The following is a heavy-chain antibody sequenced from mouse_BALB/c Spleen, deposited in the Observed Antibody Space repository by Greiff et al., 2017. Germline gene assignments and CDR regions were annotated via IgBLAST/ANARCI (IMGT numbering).Heavy chain of an antibody. J-gene: IGHJ3*01. Sequence: EVQLQQSGPELVKPGASVKMSCKASGYTFTSYVMHWVKQKPGQGLEWIGYINPYNDGTKYNEKFKGKATLTSDKSSSTAYMELSSLTSEDSAVYYCARNYRYDDGAWFADWGQGTLVTVSA. CDR2: INPYNDGT. D-gene: IGHD2-14*01. CDR1: GYTFTSYV. V-gene: IGHV1-14*01. CDR3: ARNYRYDDGAWFAD.